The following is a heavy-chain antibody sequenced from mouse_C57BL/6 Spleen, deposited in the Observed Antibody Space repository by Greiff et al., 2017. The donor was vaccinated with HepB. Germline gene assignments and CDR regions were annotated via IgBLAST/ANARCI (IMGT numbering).Heavy chain of an antibody. CDR1: GFNIKDDY. D-gene: IGHD2-5*01. Sequence: LVESGAELVRPGASVKLSCTASGFNIKDDYMHWVKQRPEQGLEWIGWIDPENGDTEYASKFQGKATITADTSSNTAYLQLSSLTSEDTAVYYCTNSNLAWFAYWGQGTLVTVSA. V-gene: IGHV14-4*01. J-gene: IGHJ3*01. CDR2: IDPENGDT. CDR3: TNSNLAWFAY.